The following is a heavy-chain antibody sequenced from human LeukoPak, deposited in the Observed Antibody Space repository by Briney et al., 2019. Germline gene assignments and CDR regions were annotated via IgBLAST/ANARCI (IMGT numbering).Heavy chain of an antibody. Sequence: GASVKVSCKASGGTFSSYAISWVRQAPGQGLGWMGGIIPIFGTANYAQKFQGRVTITADESTSTAYMELSSPRSEDTAVYYCARVSASGGSGYENLRGMDVWGKGTTVTVSS. CDR3: ARVSASGGSGYENLRGMDV. D-gene: IGHD5-12*01. J-gene: IGHJ6*04. V-gene: IGHV1-69*13. CDR2: IIPIFGTA. CDR1: GGTFSSYA.